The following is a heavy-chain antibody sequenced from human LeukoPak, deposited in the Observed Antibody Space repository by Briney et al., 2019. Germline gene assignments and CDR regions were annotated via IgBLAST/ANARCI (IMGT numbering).Heavy chain of an antibody. CDR2: IRYDGSNK. CDR3: AKNRVVFNWNYAYYFDN. Sequence: GGSLRLSCAASGFTFSRYGMHWVRQAPGKGLEWVAFIRYDGSNKYYADSVKGRFTISRDNSQSTLYLQMNSLRREDTALYYCAKNRVVFNWNYAYYFDNWGQGTLVTVSS. CDR1: GFTFSRYG. V-gene: IGHV3-30*02. D-gene: IGHD1-7*01. J-gene: IGHJ4*02.